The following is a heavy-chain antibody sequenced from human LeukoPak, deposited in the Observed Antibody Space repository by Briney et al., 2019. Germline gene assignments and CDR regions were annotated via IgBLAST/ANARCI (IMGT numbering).Heavy chain of an antibody. D-gene: IGHD2-2*01. Sequence: SETLSLTCTVSGGSISSYYWSWIRQPPGKGLEWIGYIYYSGSTNYNPSLKSRVTISVDTPKNQFSLKLSSVTAADTAVYYCARGRGYCSSTSCRPYFDYWGQGTLVTVSS. J-gene: IGHJ4*02. CDR3: ARGRGYCSSTSCRPYFDY. CDR1: GGSISSYY. CDR2: IYYSGST. V-gene: IGHV4-59*01.